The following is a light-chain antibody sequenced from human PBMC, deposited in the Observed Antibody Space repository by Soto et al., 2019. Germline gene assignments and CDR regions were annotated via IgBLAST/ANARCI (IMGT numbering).Light chain of an antibody. V-gene: IGKV1-5*03. CDR1: QSISSW. CDR2: KAS. CDR3: QQYNSYWT. Sequence: DIQMTQSPSTLSASVGDRVTITCRASQSISSWLAWYQQKPGKAPKLLIYKASSLESGVPSRFSGSGSGTEFTLTISRLQPDDFATYDCQQYNSYWTFGQGTKVEIK. J-gene: IGKJ1*01.